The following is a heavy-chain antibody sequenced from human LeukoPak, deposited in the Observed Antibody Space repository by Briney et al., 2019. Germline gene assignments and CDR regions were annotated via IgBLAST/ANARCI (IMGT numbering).Heavy chain of an antibody. V-gene: IGHV4-59*01. CDR1: GGSISSYY. J-gene: IGHJ3*02. Sequence: PSETLSLTCTVSGGSISSYYWSWIRQPPGKGLEWIGYIYYSGSTNYNPSLKSRVTISVDTSKNQFSLKLSSVTAADTAVYYCARVNHYDSLQNAFDIWGQGTMVTVSS. CDR2: IYYSGST. D-gene: IGHD3-22*01. CDR3: ARVNHYDSLQNAFDI.